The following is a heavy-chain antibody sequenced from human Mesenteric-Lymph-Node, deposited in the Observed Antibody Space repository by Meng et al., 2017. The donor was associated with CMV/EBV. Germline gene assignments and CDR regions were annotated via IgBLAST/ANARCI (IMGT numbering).Heavy chain of an antibody. D-gene: IGHD2-21*01. Sequence: GESLKISCAASGFIFSNFAMSWVRQAPGKGLEWVSLIYGSGSSTYYGDSVKGRFTIYRDNSKNTLFLQMNSLRAEDTAIYYCAKSVFGDYYYGLGVWGQGTTVTVSS. J-gene: IGHJ6*02. CDR1: GFIFSNFA. V-gene: IGHV3-23*03. CDR2: IYGSGSST. CDR3: AKSVFGDYYYGLGV.